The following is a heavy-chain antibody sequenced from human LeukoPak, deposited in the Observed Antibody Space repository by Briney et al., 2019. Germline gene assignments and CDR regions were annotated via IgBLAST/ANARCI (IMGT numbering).Heavy chain of an antibody. CDR2: IKTDGSDK. CDR1: GFIFSNYW. CDR3: ARDSLIQYGSGSYWGFDY. J-gene: IGHJ4*02. Sequence: GGSLRLSCAASGFIFSNYWMSWVRQAPGKGPEWVGDIKTDGSDKYYVGSVKGRFTISRDNAKNSLYLQMNSLRAEDTAVYYCARDSLIQYGSGSYWGFDYWGQGILVTVSS. D-gene: IGHD3-10*01. V-gene: IGHV3-7*03.